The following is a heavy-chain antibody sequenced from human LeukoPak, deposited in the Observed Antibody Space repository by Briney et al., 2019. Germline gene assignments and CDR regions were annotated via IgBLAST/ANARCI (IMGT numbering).Heavy chain of an antibody. V-gene: IGHV3-23*01. CDR3: AKDVAYYYVSSGYYHFDY. J-gene: IGHJ4*02. D-gene: IGHD3-22*01. CDR1: GFTFSNHA. CDR2: MSGNGGNT. Sequence: GGSLRLSCAASGFTFSNHAMSWVRQAPGKWLEWVSAMSGNGGNTYYADSVKGRFTISRDNSKNTLYLQMNGLRAEDTAIYYCAKDVAYYYVSSGYYHFDYWGQGTLVTVSS.